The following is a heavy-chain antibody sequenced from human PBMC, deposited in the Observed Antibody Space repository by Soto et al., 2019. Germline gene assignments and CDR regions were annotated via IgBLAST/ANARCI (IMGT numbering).Heavy chain of an antibody. Sequence: ASVKVSCKASGGTFRSYAISWVRQAPGQGLEWMGGIIPIFGIANYAQKFQGRVTITADKSTSTAYMELSSLRSEDTAVYYCARKGDNDDINYYFDYWGQGTLVTVSS. J-gene: IGHJ4*02. V-gene: IGHV1-69*10. CDR3: ARKGDNDDINYYFDY. D-gene: IGHD4-4*01. CDR2: IIPIFGIA. CDR1: GGTFRSYA.